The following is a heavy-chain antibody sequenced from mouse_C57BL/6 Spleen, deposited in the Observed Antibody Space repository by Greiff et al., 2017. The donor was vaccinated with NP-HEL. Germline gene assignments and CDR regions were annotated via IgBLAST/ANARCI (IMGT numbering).Heavy chain of an antibody. D-gene: IGHD4-1*01. J-gene: IGHJ4*01. Sequence: VKLMESGPGLVQPSQSLSITCTVSGFSLTSYGVHWVRQSPGKGLEWLGVIWRGGSTDYNAAFMSRLSITKDNSKSQVFFKMNSLQADDTAIYYCAKNTGTRDAMDYWGQGTSVTVSS. CDR3: AKNTGTRDAMDY. V-gene: IGHV2-5*01. CDR1: GFSLTSYG. CDR2: IWRGGST.